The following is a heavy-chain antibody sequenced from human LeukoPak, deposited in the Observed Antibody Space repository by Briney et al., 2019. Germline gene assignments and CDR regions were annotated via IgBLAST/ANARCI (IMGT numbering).Heavy chain of an antibody. CDR2: ISSSSSYI. Sequence: PGGSLRLSCAASGFTFSSYSMNWVRQAPGKGLEWVSSISSSSSYIYYADSVKGRFTISRDNAKNSLYLQMNSLRAEDTAVYYCARGNYGSGSYYQALDYWGQGTLVTVSS. CDR3: ARGNYGSGSYYQALDY. CDR1: GFTFSSYS. D-gene: IGHD3-10*01. V-gene: IGHV3-21*01. J-gene: IGHJ4*02.